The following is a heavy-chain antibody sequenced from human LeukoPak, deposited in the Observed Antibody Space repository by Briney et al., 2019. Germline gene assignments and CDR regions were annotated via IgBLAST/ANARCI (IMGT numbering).Heavy chain of an antibody. CDR3: AKDSPFDP. CDR1: GDSISSYY. Sequence: KTSETLSITCTVSGDSISSYYWSWIRQPPGKGLEWIGNIYYSGSTNYNPSLKSRVTISVVTSKNQFSLKLSSVTAADTAVYYCAKDSPFDPWGQGTLVTVSS. V-gene: IGHV4-59*01. J-gene: IGHJ5*02. CDR2: IYYSGST.